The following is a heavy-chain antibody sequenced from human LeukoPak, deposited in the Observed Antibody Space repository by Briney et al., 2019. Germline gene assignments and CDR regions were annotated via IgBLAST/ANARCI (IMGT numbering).Heavy chain of an antibody. CDR3: ARELLRFGESINWFDP. J-gene: IGHJ5*02. Sequence: SETLSLTCTVSGGSISGYYWSWIRQPPGKGLEWIGYIYYSGSTNYNPSLKSRVTISVDTSKNRFSLKLSSVTAADTAVYYCARELLRFGESINWFDPWGQGTLVTVSS. CDR2: IYYSGST. CDR1: GGSISGYY. V-gene: IGHV4-59*12. D-gene: IGHD3-10*01.